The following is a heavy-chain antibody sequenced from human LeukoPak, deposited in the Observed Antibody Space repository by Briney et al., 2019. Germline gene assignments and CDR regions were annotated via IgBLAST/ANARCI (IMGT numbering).Heavy chain of an antibody. D-gene: IGHD2-2*01. V-gene: IGHV3-7*01. CDR2: IKQDGSEK. J-gene: IGHJ5*02. CDR3: ARDFPSAYCSSTSCLGWFDP. CDR1: GFTFSSYW. Sequence: LAGGSLRLSCAASGFTFSSYWMSWVRQAPGKGLEWVANIKQDGSEKYYVDSVKGRFTISRDNAKNSLYLQMNSLRAEDTAVNYCARDFPSAYCSSTSCLGWFDPWGQGTLVTVSS.